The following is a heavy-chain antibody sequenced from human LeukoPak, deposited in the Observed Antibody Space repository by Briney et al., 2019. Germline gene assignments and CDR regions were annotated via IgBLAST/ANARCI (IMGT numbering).Heavy chain of an antibody. V-gene: IGHV4-59*01. Sequence: SETLSLTCTVSGGSISSYYWSWIRQPPGKGLEWIGYIYYSGSTNYNPSLKSRVTISVDTSKNQFSLRLSSVTAADTAVYYCANHDYYDSSGYYHYYFDYWGQGTLVTVSS. CDR2: IYYSGST. CDR3: ANHDYYDSSGYYHYYFDY. J-gene: IGHJ4*02. CDR1: GGSISSYY. D-gene: IGHD3-22*01.